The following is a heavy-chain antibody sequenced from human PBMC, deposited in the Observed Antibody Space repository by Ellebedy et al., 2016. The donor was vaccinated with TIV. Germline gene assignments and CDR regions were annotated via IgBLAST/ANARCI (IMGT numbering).Heavy chain of an antibody. D-gene: IGHD7-27*01. CDR2: ISGSGGNA. J-gene: IGHJ4*02. Sequence: GESLKISCAASGFTFSSYGMSWVRQAPGKGLEWVSDISGSGGNAYYADSVKGRFTISRANSKNTLFLQTNTLRAEDTAVYYCAKEANWGLEYWGQGTLVTVSS. CDR3: AKEANWGLEY. V-gene: IGHV3-23*01. CDR1: GFTFSSYG.